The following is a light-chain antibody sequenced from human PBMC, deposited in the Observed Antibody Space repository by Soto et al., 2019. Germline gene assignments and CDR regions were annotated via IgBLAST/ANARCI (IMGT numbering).Light chain of an antibody. Sequence: DIQMTQSPSSLSASVGDRVTIACQASEDINNYLSWFQQKPGKAPKLLIYDASKLEAGVPSRFSGSASGADFSFTISSLEAEDIATYFCQQYDDLPYTFGQGIKLEIK. CDR2: DAS. CDR3: QQYDDLPYT. J-gene: IGKJ2*01. CDR1: EDINNY. V-gene: IGKV1-33*01.